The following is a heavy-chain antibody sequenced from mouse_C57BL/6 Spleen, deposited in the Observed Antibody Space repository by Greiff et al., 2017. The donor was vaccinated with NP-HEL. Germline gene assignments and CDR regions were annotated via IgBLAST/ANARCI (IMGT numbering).Heavy chain of an antibody. D-gene: IGHD1-1*01. V-gene: IGHV2-2*01. Sequence: VKLQESGPGLVQPSQSLSITCTVSGFSLTSYGVHWVRQSPGKGLEWLGVIWSGGSTDYNAAFISRLSISKDNSKSQVFFKMNSLQADDTAIYYCARKEYYGSLDWYFDVWGTGTTVTVSS. CDR1: GFSLTSYG. CDR2: IWSGGST. CDR3: ARKEYYGSLDWYFDV. J-gene: IGHJ1*03.